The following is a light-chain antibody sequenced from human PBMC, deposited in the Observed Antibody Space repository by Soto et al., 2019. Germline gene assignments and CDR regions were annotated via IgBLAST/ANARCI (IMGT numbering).Light chain of an antibody. CDR3: QQYGSSGT. CDR1: QSISSN. J-gene: IGKJ1*01. Sequence: EIVMPQSPATLSVSPGERATLSCRASQSISSNLAWYQQKPGQPPRVLIYGASSRATGIPDRFSGSGSGTDFTLTISRLEPEDFAVYYCQQYGSSGTFGQGTKVDIK. CDR2: GAS. V-gene: IGKV3-20*01.